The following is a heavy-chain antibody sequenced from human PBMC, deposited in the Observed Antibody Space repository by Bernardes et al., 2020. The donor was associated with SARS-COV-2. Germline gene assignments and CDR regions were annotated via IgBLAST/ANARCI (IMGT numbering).Heavy chain of an antibody. Sequence: GGSLRLSCAASGFTFDDYGMSWVRQAPGKGLEWVSGINWNGGSTGYADSVKGRFTISRDNAKNSLYLQMNSLRAEDTALYHCATQSGGWYLVDYWGQGTLVTVSS. CDR2: INWNGGST. J-gene: IGHJ4*02. V-gene: IGHV3-20*01. D-gene: IGHD6-19*01. CDR1: GFTFDDYG. CDR3: ATQSGGWYLVDY.